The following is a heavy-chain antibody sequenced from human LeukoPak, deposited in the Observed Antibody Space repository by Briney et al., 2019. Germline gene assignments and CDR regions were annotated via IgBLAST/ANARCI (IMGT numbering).Heavy chain of an antibody. CDR3: TTGVSGWELRYYYYYMDV. J-gene: IGHJ6*03. D-gene: IGHD1-26*01. Sequence: GGSLRLSCAASGFTFSNAWMSWVRQAPGKGLEWVGRIKSKTDGGTTDYAAPVKGRFTISRDDSKNTLYLQMNSLKTEDTAVYYCTTGVSGWELRYYYYYMDVWGKGTTVTVSS. CDR1: GFTFSNAW. V-gene: IGHV3-15*01. CDR2: IKSKTDGGTT.